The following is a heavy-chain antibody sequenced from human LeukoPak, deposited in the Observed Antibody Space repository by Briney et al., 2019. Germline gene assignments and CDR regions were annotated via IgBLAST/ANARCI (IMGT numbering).Heavy chain of an antibody. V-gene: IGHV1-46*01. Sequence: ASVKVSCKASGYTFTSYYMHWVRQAPGQGLEWMGIINPSGGSTSYAQKFQGRVTMTRDTSTSTVYMELSSLRSEDTAVYYCARDLFVENYYDSSGSPGLFDPWGQGTLVTVSS. CDR2: INPSGGST. J-gene: IGHJ5*02. CDR3: ARDLFVENYYDSSGSPGLFDP. CDR1: GYTFTSYY. D-gene: IGHD3-22*01.